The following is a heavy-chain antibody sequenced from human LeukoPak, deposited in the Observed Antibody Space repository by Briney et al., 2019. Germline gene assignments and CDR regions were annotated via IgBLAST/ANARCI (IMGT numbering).Heavy chain of an antibody. CDR3: AKGTRGYCSSTSCYGPPDL. CDR2: ISGSGGST. J-gene: IGHJ2*01. CDR1: GFTFSSYA. D-gene: IGHD2-2*01. V-gene: IGHV3-23*01. Sequence: QPGGSLRLSCAASGFTFSSYAMSWVRQAPGKGLEWVSAISGSGGSTYYADSVKGRFTISRDNSKNTLYLQMNSLRAEDTAVYYCAKGTRGYCSSTSCYGPPDLWGRGTLVTVSS.